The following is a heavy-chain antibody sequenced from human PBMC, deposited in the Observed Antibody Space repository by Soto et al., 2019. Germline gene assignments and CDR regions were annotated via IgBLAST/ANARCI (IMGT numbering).Heavy chain of an antibody. D-gene: IGHD6-13*01. V-gene: IGHV1-69*13. Sequence: SVKVSCKASGGTFSSYAISWVRQAPGQGLEWMGGIIPIFGTANYAQKFQGRVTITADESTSTAYMELSSLRSEDTAVYYCASEVAAAARHQYYYYGMDVWGQGTTVTVSS. CDR3: ASEVAAAARHQYYYYGMDV. CDR2: IIPIFGTA. CDR1: GGTFSSYA. J-gene: IGHJ6*02.